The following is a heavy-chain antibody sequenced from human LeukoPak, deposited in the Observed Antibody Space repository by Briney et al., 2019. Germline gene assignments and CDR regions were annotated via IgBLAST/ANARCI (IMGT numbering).Heavy chain of an antibody. CDR1: GGSIRRYY. D-gene: IGHD4-17*01. J-gene: IGHJ4*02. V-gene: IGHV4-59*08. Sequence: SETLSLTCTVSGGSIRRYYWSWIRQPPGKGLEWIGYIYYSGSTNYNPSLKSRVTISVDTSKNQISLRLSSVTAADTAVYYCARSTTVTTPRVWGQGTLVTVSS. CDR2: IYYSGST. CDR3: ARSTTVTTPRV.